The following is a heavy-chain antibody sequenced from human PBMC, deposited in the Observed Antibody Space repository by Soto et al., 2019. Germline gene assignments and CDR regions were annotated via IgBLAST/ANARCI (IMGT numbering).Heavy chain of an antibody. CDR2: IYYSGST. CDR1: GGSVSSGSYY. Sequence: PSETLSLTCTVSGGSVSSGSYYWNWIRQPPGKGLEWIGYIYYSGSTNYTPSLRRRVTISVDTSKNQFSLKLSSVTAADTAVYYCARGKYSSSPVVDYWGQGTLVTVSS. CDR3: ARGKYSSSPVVDY. J-gene: IGHJ4*02. V-gene: IGHV4-61*01. D-gene: IGHD6-6*01.